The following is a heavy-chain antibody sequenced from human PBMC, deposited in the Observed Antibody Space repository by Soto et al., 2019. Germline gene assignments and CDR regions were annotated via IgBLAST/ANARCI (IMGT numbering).Heavy chain of an antibody. D-gene: IGHD4-17*01. CDR1: GFTFSSYA. CDR3: ARAIGEGEFAYDY. CDR2: ISYDGSNK. Sequence: PGGSLRLSCAASGFTFSSYAMHWVRQAPGKGLEWVAVISYDGSNKYYADSVKGRFTISRDNSKNTLYLQMNSLRAEDTAVYYCARAIGEGEFAYDYWGQGTLVTVSS. V-gene: IGHV3-30*14. J-gene: IGHJ4*02.